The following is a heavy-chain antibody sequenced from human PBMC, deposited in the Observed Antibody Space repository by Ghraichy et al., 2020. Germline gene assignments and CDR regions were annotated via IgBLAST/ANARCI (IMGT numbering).Heavy chain of an antibody. CDR2: IHHSGTT. CDR3: ARESAGEGKNNWFDP. Sequence: SETLSLTCTVSGGSISNYFWSWVRQPPGKGLEWIGFIHHSGTTHYNPSLKSRVTTSVDTSKNQFSLKLSSVTAADTAVYYCARESAGEGKNNWFDPWGQGTLVTVSS. CDR1: GGSISNYF. V-gene: IGHV4-59*01. D-gene: IGHD3-16*01. J-gene: IGHJ5*02.